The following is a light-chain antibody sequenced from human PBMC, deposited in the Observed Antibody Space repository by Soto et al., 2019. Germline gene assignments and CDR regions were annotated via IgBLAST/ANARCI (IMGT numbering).Light chain of an antibody. Sequence: QSVLTQPPSVSAAPGQTVTISCAGSSSNIGYNSVSWYQQLPGTAPKLLIYDNNKRPSGIPDRFSASKSGTSVALGINGLQTGDEAYYFCGTWDSSLTAAVFGTGTKLTVL. CDR3: GTWDSSLTAAV. J-gene: IGLJ1*01. CDR2: DNN. CDR1: SSNIGYNS. V-gene: IGLV1-51*01.